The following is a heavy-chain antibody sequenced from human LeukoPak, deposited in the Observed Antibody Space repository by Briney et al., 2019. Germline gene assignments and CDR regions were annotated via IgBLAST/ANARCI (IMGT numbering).Heavy chain of an antibody. CDR1: GGSISGSSYY. V-gene: IGHV4-39*01. CDR3: AITPTDYSSSSPYYYGMDV. J-gene: IGHJ6*02. D-gene: IGHD6-13*01. Sequence: PSETLSLTCTVSGGSISGSSYYWGWIRQPPGKGLEWIGSIYYSGSTYYNPSLKSRVTISVDTSKNQFSLKLSSVTAADTAVYYCAITPTDYSSSSPYYYGMDVWGQGTTVTVSS. CDR2: IYYSGST.